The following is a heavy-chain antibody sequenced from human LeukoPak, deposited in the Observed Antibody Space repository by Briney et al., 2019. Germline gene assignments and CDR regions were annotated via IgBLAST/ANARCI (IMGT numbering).Heavy chain of an antibody. CDR1: GYSFTSYW. V-gene: IGHV5-51*01. CDR2: IYPGDSDT. CDR3: ARHKMTTSPFDY. J-gene: IGHJ4*02. D-gene: IGHD4-11*01. Sequence: PGESLKISCKGSGYSFTSYWIGWVRQMPGKGLEWMGIIYPGDSDTRYSPSFQGQVTISADKSISTAYLLWSSLRVSDNAMYFCARHKMTTSPFDYWGQGTLVTVSS.